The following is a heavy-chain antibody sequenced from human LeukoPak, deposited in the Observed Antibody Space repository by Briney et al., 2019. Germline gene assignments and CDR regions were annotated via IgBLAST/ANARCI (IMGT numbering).Heavy chain of an antibody. Sequence: GASVKVSCKASGYTFTDYYMHWVRQAPGQGLEWMGWINPSGGSTTYSQKFQGRVAVTRDTSTSTVYMELSSLRSDDTAVYYCARDERAAIRYKAFDIWGQGTMVTVSS. D-gene: IGHD1-14*01. CDR2: INPSGGST. J-gene: IGHJ3*02. V-gene: IGHV1-46*01. CDR1: GYTFTDYY. CDR3: ARDERAAIRYKAFDI.